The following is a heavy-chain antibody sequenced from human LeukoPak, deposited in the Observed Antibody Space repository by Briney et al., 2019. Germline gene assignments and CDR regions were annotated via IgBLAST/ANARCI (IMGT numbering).Heavy chain of an antibody. D-gene: IGHD3-10*01. CDR3: ARFRFGELFGPFDY. CDR1: GFTFSSYW. Sequence: PGGSLRLSCAASGFTFSSYWMSWVRQAPGKGLEWVANIKQDGSEKYYVDSVKGRFTISRDNAKNSLYLQMNSLRAEDTAVYYCARFRFGELFGPFDYWGQGTLVTVSS. CDR2: IKQDGSEK. J-gene: IGHJ4*02. V-gene: IGHV3-7*01.